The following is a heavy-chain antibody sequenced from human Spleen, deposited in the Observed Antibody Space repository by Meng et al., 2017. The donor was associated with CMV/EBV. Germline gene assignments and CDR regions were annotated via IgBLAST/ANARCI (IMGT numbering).Heavy chain of an antibody. D-gene: IGHD3-3*01. Sequence: QVQLQQWGAGLLKPSETLSLTCAVYGGSFSGYYWSWIRQPPGKGLEWIGEINHSGSTNYNPSLKSRVTISVDTSKNQFSLKLSSVTAADTAVYYCAREALRGITGVRRSFDYWGQGTLVTVSS. CDR2: INHSGST. CDR3: AREALRGITGVRRSFDY. CDR1: GGSFSGYY. J-gene: IGHJ4*02. V-gene: IGHV4-34*01.